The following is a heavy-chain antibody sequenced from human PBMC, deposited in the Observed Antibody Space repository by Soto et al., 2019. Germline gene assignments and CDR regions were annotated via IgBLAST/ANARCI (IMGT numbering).Heavy chain of an antibody. CDR3: ARPMCLGFWELLGSWAFDI. V-gene: IGHV4-59*08. Sequence: QVQLQESGPGLVKPSETLSLTCTVSGGSISSYYWSWIRQPPGKGLEWIGYIYYSGSTNYNPSLKSRVTISVDTSKNKFSLKLSSVTAADTAVYYCARPMCLGFWELLGSWAFDIWGQGTMVTVSS. D-gene: IGHD3-10*01. CDR1: GGSISSYY. J-gene: IGHJ3*02. CDR2: IYYSGST.